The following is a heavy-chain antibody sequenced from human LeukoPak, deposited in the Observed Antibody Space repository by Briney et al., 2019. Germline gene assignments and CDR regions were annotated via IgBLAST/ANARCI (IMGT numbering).Heavy chain of an antibody. D-gene: IGHD5-18*01. Sequence: SETLSLTCNVSGGSISSGGYYWSWIRQHPGKGLEWIGYIYYSGSTYYNPSLKSRVTISVDTSKNQFSLKLSSVTAADTAVYYCAREDYVDTAMVFDYWGQGTLVTVSS. V-gene: IGHV4-31*03. CDR2: IYYSGST. J-gene: IGHJ4*02. CDR3: AREDYVDTAMVFDY. CDR1: GGSISSGGYY.